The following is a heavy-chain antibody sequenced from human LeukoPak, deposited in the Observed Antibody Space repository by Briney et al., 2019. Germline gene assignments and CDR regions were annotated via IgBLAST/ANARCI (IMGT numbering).Heavy chain of an antibody. Sequence: PSETLSLTCTVSGGSGSSTNYYWGWVRQPPGKGLGWIGSIYFSETTYYNPSLKSRITISLDTSKNQFSLKLSSVTAADTAIYYCVRQVADYFYYYMDVWGKGTSVTVTS. D-gene: IGHD2-15*01. V-gene: IGHV4-39*01. CDR3: VRQVADYFYYYMDV. J-gene: IGHJ6*03. CDR2: IYFSETT. CDR1: GGSGSSTNYY.